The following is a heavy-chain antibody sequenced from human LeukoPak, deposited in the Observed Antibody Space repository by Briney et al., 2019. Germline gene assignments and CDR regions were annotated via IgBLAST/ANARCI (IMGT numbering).Heavy chain of an antibody. D-gene: IGHD3-3*01. CDR1: GFTFDDYA. Sequence: GGSLRLSCAASGFTFDDYAMHWVRQAPGKGLEWVSLISGDGGSTYYADSVKGRFTISRDNSENSLYLQMNSLRTEDTALYYCAKGTTDYDFWSGPNYWGQGTLVTVSS. J-gene: IGHJ4*02. CDR3: AKGTTDYDFWSGPNY. V-gene: IGHV3-43*02. CDR2: ISGDGGST.